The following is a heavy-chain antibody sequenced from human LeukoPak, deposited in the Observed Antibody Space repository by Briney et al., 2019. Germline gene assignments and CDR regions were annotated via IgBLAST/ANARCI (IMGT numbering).Heavy chain of an antibody. CDR3: AKDGRDYGDYVDY. CDR2: ISYDGSNK. Sequence: PGRSLRLSCAASGFTFSSYGMHWVRQAPGKGLEWEAVISYDGSNKYYADSVKGRFTISRDNSKNTLYLQMNSLRAEDTAVYYCAKDGRDYGDYVDYWGQGTLVTVSS. D-gene: IGHD4-17*01. J-gene: IGHJ4*02. V-gene: IGHV3-30*18. CDR1: GFTFSSYG.